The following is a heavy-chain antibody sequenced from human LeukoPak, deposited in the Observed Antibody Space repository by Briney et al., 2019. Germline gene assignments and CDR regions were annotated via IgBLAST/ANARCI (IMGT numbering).Heavy chain of an antibody. CDR1: VFTFRIYT. D-gene: IGHD3-9*01. CDR3: GRGALRYSDY. CDR2: IRNSSSAI. J-gene: IGHJ4*02. Sequence: PRGSLRLSCAPSVFTFRIYTMNCGRPALEKGVEWVSCIRNSSSAIYYASSVKGRFTISRDNAKYSLYLQMNSLRDEDTALDYCGRGALRYSDYWGQGTLVTVSS. V-gene: IGHV3-48*02.